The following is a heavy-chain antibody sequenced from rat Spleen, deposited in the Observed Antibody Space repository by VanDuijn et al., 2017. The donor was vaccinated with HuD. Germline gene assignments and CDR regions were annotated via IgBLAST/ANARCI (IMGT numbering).Heavy chain of an antibody. J-gene: IGHJ2*01. V-gene: IGHV2-1*01. CDR2: IWGDGST. Sequence: QVQLKESGPGLVQPSQTLSLTCTVSGFSLTSYDVHWVRQPPGKGLEGMGGIWGDGSTAYNSAPKSRLSISRDTSKSKVFLKMTILQTEDTAIYFCTSYYGYGRNYWGQGVMVTVSS. CDR3: TSYYGYGRNY. CDR1: GFSLTSYD. D-gene: IGHD1-7*01.